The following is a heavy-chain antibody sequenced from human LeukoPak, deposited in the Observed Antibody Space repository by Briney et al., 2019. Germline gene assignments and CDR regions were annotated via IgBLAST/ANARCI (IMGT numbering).Heavy chain of an antibody. CDR1: GLIFSSAW. D-gene: IGHD2-15*01. V-gene: IGHV3-15*01. J-gene: IGHJ1*01. Sequence: GGSLRLSCAASGLIFSSAWMSWVRQAPGKGPEWVGRIKGKNDGGTTDFAAPVKGRFTMSRDDSKNTLYLQMNSLKTEGTAVYYSAADEADIVVALQHWGQGTLVTVSS. CDR3: AADEADIVVALQH. CDR2: IKGKNDGGTT.